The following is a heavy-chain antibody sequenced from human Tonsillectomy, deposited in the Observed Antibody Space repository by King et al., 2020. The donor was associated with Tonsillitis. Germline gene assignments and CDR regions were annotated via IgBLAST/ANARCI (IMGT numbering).Heavy chain of an antibody. Sequence: QLQESGPGLVKPSDTLSLTCAVSGYSISSSNWWGWIRQPPGKGLEWIGYIYYSGSTYYNPSLKSRVTMSVDTSKNQFSLKLSSVTAVDTAVYYCARNAPYYYGSGSPGAFDIWGQGTMVTVSS. D-gene: IGHD3-10*01. CDR3: ARNAPYYYGSGSPGAFDI. V-gene: IGHV4-28*01. CDR2: IYYSGST. J-gene: IGHJ3*02. CDR1: GYSISSSNW.